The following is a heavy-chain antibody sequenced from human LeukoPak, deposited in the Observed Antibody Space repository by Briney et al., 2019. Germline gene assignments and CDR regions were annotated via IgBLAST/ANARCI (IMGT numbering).Heavy chain of an antibody. J-gene: IGHJ4*02. D-gene: IGHD2-2*01. CDR2: ISADKRAT. V-gene: IGHV1-18*01. CDR3: VAPLPHYCSGTNCPLRY. CDR1: DYTFDGYG. Sequence: GASVRVSCKASDYTFDGYGITWVRQAPGQRLEWLGWISADKRATDFGKTIQGRVTLTTTTSTNPAYMELRSLRSDDTAVYYCVAPLPHYCSGTNCPLRYWGQGTLVTVSS.